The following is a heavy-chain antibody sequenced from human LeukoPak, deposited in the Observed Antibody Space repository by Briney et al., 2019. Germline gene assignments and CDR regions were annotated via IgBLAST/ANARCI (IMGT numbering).Heavy chain of an antibody. CDR2: IYYSGST. CDR3: ARRLREFTMIVANAFDI. D-gene: IGHD3-22*01. V-gene: IGHV4-39*01. Sequence: SETLSLTCTVSGGSISSSSYYWGWIRQPPGKGLEWIGSIYYSGSTYYNPSLKSRVTISVDTSKNQFSLKLGSVTAADTAVYYCARRLREFTMIVANAFDIWGQGTMVTVSS. J-gene: IGHJ3*02. CDR1: GGSISSSSYY.